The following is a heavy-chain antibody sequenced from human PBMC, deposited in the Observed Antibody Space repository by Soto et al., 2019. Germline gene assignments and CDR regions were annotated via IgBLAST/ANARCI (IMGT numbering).Heavy chain of an antibody. CDR3: ARGLTYYDILTGYYRYYYYYMDV. CDR2: MNPNSGNT. Sequence: ASVKVSCTASGYTFTSYDINGVRKATGQGLEWMGWMNPNSGNTGYAQKFQGRVTMTRNTSISTAYMELSSLRSEDTAVYYCARGLTYYDILTGYYRYYYYYMDVWGKGTTVTVSS. J-gene: IGHJ6*03. V-gene: IGHV1-8*01. CDR1: GYTFTSYD. D-gene: IGHD3-9*01.